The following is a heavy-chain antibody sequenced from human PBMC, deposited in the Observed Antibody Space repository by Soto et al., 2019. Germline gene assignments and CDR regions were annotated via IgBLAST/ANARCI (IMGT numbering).Heavy chain of an antibody. CDR1: GFTFSSYG. CDR2: ISYDGSNK. J-gene: IGHJ3*02. Sequence: QVQLVESGGGVVQPGRSLRLSCAASGFTFSSYGMHWVRQAPGKGLEWVAVISYDGSNKYYADSVKGRFTISRDNSKNTLYLPMNSLRAEDTAVYYCAARYCSGGSCFKKDAFDIWGQGTMVTVSS. CDR3: AARYCSGGSCFKKDAFDI. D-gene: IGHD2-15*01. V-gene: IGHV3-30*03.